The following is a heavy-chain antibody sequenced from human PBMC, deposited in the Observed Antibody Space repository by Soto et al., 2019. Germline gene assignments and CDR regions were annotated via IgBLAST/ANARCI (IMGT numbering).Heavy chain of an antibody. J-gene: IGHJ4*02. Sequence: EVQLVESGGGLVQPGGSLRLSCAASGFTFSSYWMHWVRQAPGKGLVWVSRINSDGSSTTNADSVKGRFTISRDNDKNTVYLQMNSLRAEDTAVYYCARGEVGYCSSSSCSGPLSDYWGQGTLVTVSS. D-gene: IGHD2-2*01. CDR3: ARGEVGYCSSSSCSGPLSDY. CDR1: GFTFSSYW. CDR2: INSDGSST. V-gene: IGHV3-74*01.